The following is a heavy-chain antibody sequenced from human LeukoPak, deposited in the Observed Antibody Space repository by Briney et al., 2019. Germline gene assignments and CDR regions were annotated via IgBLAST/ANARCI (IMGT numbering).Heavy chain of an antibody. J-gene: IGHJ4*02. CDR3: ARLVDTAMGVDY. CDR2: IYPGDSDT. V-gene: IGHV5-51*01. CDR1: GYSFTSYW. D-gene: IGHD5-18*01. Sequence: LGESLKISCKGSGYSFTSYWIGWVREMPGKGLEWMGIIYPGDSDTRYSPSFQGQVTISADKSTSTAYQRWSSLKASDTAIYYCARLVDTAMGVDYWGQGTLVTVSS.